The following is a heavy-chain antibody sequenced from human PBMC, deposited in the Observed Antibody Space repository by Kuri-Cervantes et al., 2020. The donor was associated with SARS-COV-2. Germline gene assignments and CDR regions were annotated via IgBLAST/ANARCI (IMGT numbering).Heavy chain of an antibody. J-gene: IGHJ4*02. CDR2: TSSSSSYI. CDR1: GFTFSSYS. V-gene: IGHV3-21*01. Sequence: GGSLRLSCAASGFTFSSYSMNWVRQAPGKGLEWVSSTSSSSSYIYYADSVKGRFTISRDNSKNTLYLQMNSLRAEDTAVYYCARVRDEYSSSSPLDYWGQGTLVTVSS. D-gene: IGHD6-6*01. CDR3: ARVRDEYSSSSPLDY.